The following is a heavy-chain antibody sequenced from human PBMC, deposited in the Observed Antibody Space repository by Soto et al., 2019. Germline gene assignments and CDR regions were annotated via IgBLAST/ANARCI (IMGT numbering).Heavy chain of an antibody. CDR3: ARGGALDGTSPPFNH. Sequence: PGGSLRLSCAASGFTFEDHAMHWVRQAPGKGLEWVSGISWDSGKIAYADSVKGRFTISRDNASNSLYLQMNSLRSDDTAVYYCARGGALDGTSPPFNHWGQGTLVTVSS. D-gene: IGHD6-19*01. CDR1: GFTFEDHA. J-gene: IGHJ4*02. V-gene: IGHV3-9*01. CDR2: ISWDSGKI.